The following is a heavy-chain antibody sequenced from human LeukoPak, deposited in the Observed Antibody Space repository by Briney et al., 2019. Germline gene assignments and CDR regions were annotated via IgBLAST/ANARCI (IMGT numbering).Heavy chain of an antibody. CDR1: GFTFDDYA. V-gene: IGHV3-9*01. Sequence: GGSLRLSCAASGFTFDDYAMHWVRQAPGKGLEWVSGISWNSGSIGYADSVKGRFTISRDNSKNTLYLQMNSLRAEDTAVYYCAKGRGWEASYYYYYMDVWGKGTTVTVSS. CDR2: ISWNSGSI. CDR3: AKGRGWEASYYYYYMDV. D-gene: IGHD1-26*01. J-gene: IGHJ6*03.